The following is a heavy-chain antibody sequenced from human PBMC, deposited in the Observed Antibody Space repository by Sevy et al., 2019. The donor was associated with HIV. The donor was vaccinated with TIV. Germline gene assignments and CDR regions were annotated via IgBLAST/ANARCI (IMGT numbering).Heavy chain of an antibody. CDR1: GFTFSRYW. CDR2: IKVDGSEK. D-gene: IGHD2-2*01. CDR3: ARDCSSTSGVWGMDV. V-gene: IGHV3-7*03. Sequence: GGSLRLSCAASGFTFSRYWMSWVRQAPGKGLEWVANIKVDGSEKYYVDSVKGRFTISRDNAKNSLYLQMNSLRAEDTAVYYCARDCSSTSGVWGMDVWGQGTTVTVSS. J-gene: IGHJ6*02.